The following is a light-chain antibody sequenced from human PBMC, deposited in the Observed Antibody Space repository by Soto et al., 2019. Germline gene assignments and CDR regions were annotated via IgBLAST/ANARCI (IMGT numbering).Light chain of an antibody. CDR3: LLSYSVVRL. CDR1: TGPVTNGHY. J-gene: IGLJ2*01. CDR2: DTR. V-gene: IGLV7-46*01. Sequence: QAVVTQEPSLTVSPGGTVTLTCGSSTGPVTNGHYPYWSQQKPGQAPRTLIYDTRNTHSWTPARFSGSLLGGKAALTLSGAQPEDEAEYYCLLSYSVVRLFGGGTKVTVL.